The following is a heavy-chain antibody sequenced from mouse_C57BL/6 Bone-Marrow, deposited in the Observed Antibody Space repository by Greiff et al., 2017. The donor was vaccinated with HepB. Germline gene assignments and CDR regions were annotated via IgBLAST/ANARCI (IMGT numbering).Heavy chain of an antibody. V-gene: IGHV14-2*01. CDR1: GFTIKDYY. CDR3: ARSPWLLPLAY. Sequence: DVQLVESGAELVKPGASVKLSCTASGFTIKDYYIHWVKQRTEQGLEWIGRIDPEDGETKYAPKIQGKATITADTSSNTAYLQLISLPSEDTAVYYCARSPWLLPLAYWGQGTLVTVSA. D-gene: IGHD2-3*01. CDR2: IDPEDGET. J-gene: IGHJ3*01.